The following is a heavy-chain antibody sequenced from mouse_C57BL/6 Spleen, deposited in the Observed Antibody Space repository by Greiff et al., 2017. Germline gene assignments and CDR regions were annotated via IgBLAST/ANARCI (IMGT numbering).Heavy chain of an antibody. V-gene: IGHV5-9*01. Sequence: EVKLMESGGGLVKPGGSLKLSCAASGFTFSSYTMSWVRQTPEKRLEWVATISGGGGNTYYPDSVKGRFTISGDNAKNTLYLQMSSLRSEDAALYYCARKGDYYGSSSYYFDDWGQGTTLTVSS. J-gene: IGHJ2*01. CDR3: ARKGDYYGSSSYYFDD. D-gene: IGHD1-1*01. CDR2: ISGGGGNT. CDR1: GFTFSSYT.